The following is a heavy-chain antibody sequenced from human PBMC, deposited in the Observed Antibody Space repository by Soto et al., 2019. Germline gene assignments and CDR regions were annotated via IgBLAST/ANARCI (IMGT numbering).Heavy chain of an antibody. CDR2: INPSGGST. CDR3: ARAGGIVVVPAAKRSWFDP. V-gene: IGHV1-46*01. CDR1: GYTFTSYY. J-gene: IGHJ5*02. D-gene: IGHD2-2*01. Sequence: ASVKVSCKASGYTFTSYYMHWVRQAPGQGLEWMGIINPSGGSTSYAQKFQGRVTMTRDTSTSTVYMELSSLRSEDTAVYYCARAGGIVVVPAAKRSWFDPWGQGTLVTVSS.